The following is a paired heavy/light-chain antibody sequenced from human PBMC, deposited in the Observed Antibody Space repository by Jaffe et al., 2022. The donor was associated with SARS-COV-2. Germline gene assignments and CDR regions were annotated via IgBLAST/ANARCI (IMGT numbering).Heavy chain of an antibody. Sequence: EVQLVESGGGLVQPGGSLRLSCAVSGFSFISSWMHWVRQAPGKGLEWVANIKPDGSEKNYVDSVKGRFTISRDNAKNSLYLQLNSLTAEDAAVYFCARDLGYCIGGICSSVFDYWGQGTLVTVSS. J-gene: IGHJ4*02. V-gene: IGHV3-7*01. CDR2: IKPDGSEK. D-gene: IGHD2-15*01. CDR1: GFSFISSW. CDR3: ARDLGYCIGGICSSVFDY.
Light chain of an antibody. Sequence: IQMTQSPSSLSASVGDRVSITCRASQGIGNDLGWYQQRPGKAPKLLIYAISRLQSGVPSRFSGSGSGTDFTLTINSLQPEDFATYYCLQDYYYPLTFGGGTNVEIK. J-gene: IGKJ4*01. CDR1: QGIGND. CDR3: LQDYYYPLT. V-gene: IGKV1-6*01. CDR2: AIS.